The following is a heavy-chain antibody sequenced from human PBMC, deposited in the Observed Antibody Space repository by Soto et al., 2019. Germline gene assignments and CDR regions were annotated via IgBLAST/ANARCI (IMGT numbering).Heavy chain of an antibody. CDR3: ARRAGGSGWSYFDY. CDR1: GDSISGYY. V-gene: IGHV4-59*08. D-gene: IGHD6-13*01. Sequence: QVQLQESGPGLVKPSETLSLTCTVSGDSISGYYWSWIRQPPGKGLEWIGYIYYSGGTDYNPSLKSRVTISIDTSKNQFALRLSSVTAADTAVYYCARRAGGSGWSYFDYWGQGALVTVSS. J-gene: IGHJ4*02. CDR2: IYYSGGT.